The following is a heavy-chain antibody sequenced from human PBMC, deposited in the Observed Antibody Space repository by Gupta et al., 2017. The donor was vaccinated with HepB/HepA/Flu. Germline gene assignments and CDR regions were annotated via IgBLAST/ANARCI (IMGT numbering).Heavy chain of an antibody. CDR2: ISYDGSNK. Sequence: QVQLVESGGGVVQPGRSLRLSCAAPGFAFSSYAMHWVRQAPGKGLEWVAVISYDGSNKYYADSVKGRFTISRDNSKNTLYLQMNSLRAEDTAVYYCARDWLRTAMAYWGQGTLVTVAS. J-gene: IGHJ4*02. D-gene: IGHD5-18*01. V-gene: IGHV3-30-3*01. CDR3: ARDWLRTAMAY. CDR1: GFAFSSYA.